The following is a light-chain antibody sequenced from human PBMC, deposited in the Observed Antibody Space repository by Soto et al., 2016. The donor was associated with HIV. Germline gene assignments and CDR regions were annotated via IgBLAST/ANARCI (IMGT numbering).Light chain of an antibody. CDR1: NVGSKS. CDR2: DDS. Sequence: SYVLTQPPSLSVAPRKTARITCGGNNVGSKSVQWYQQKPGQAPILVLYDDSDRPSGIPERFSGSNSGDTATLTISRVEAGDEADYYCQVWDASTDLVVFGGRDQADRP. CDR3: QVWDASTDLVV. V-gene: IGLV3-21*03. J-gene: IGLJ2*01.